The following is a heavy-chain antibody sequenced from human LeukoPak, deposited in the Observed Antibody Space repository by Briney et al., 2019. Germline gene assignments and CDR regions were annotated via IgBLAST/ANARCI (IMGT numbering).Heavy chain of an antibody. CDR1: GYTFTGYY. Sequence: GASVKVSCKASGYTFTGYYMHWVRQAPGQGLEWMGWINPNSGGTNYAQKFQGRVTMTRDTSISTACMELSRLRSDDTAVYYCARVYSIVVAGTRWFDPWGQGTLVTVSS. CDR2: INPNSGGT. CDR3: ARVYSIVVAGTRWFDP. D-gene: IGHD6-13*01. V-gene: IGHV1-2*02. J-gene: IGHJ5*02.